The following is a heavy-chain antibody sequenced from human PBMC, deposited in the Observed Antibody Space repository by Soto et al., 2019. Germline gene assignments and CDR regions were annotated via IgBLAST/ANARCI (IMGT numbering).Heavy chain of an antibody. CDR3: ARGAVVTTIYYYYDTDV. D-gene: IGHD2-21*02. CDR2: INPSGGST. Sequence: ASVKVSCKASGGTFSSYAISWVRQAPGQGLEWMGLINPSGGSTTYAQNFQGRVTLTRDTSTSTVYMELSSLRSEDTAVYYCARGAVVTTIYYYYDTDVWGQGTTVTVSS. CDR1: GGTFSSYA. V-gene: IGHV1-46*01. J-gene: IGHJ6*02.